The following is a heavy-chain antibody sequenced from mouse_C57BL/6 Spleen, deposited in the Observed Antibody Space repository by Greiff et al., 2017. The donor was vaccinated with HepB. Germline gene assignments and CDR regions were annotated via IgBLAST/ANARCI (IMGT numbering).Heavy chain of an antibody. V-gene: IGHV1-26*01. CDR1: GYTFTDYY. CDR3: ARGDSLGYDFDY. Sequence: VQLQQSGPELVKPGASVKISCKASGYTFTDYYMNWVKQSHGKSLEWIGDINPNNGGTSYNQKFKGKATLTVDKSSSTAYMELRSLTSEDSAVYYCARGDSLGYDFDYWGQGTTLTVSS. CDR2: INPNNGGT. D-gene: IGHD1-2*01. J-gene: IGHJ2*01.